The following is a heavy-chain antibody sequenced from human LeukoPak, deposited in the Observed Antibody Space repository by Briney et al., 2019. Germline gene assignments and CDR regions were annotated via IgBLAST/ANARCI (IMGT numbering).Heavy chain of an antibody. CDR3: ARDLSAAFDF. Sequence: GSPRLSFAASGFPFSSYGMHWVRQAPGKGLEWVARLVYDERSDYANSVKGRFSISRDNSKNTLFLDMSDLRVEDTAVYYCARDLSAAFDFWGQGVLVTVSS. J-gene: IGHJ4*02. CDR2: LVYDERSD. D-gene: IGHD6-19*01. CDR1: GFPFSSYG. V-gene: IGHV3-33*05.